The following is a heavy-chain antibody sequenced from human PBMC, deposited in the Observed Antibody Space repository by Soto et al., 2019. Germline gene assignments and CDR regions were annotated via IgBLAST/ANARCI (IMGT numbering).Heavy chain of an antibody. Sequence: SETLSLTCAVYGGSFSSYYWSWIRQPPGKGLEWIGEINHSGSTNYNPSLKSRVTISVDTSKSQFSLKLSSVTAADTAIYYCARGVSNYDFWSGYSHYYYYMDVWGKGTTVTVSS. CDR2: INHSGST. V-gene: IGHV4-34*01. D-gene: IGHD3-3*01. CDR3: ARGVSNYDFWSGYSHYYYYMDV. J-gene: IGHJ6*03. CDR1: GGSFSSYY.